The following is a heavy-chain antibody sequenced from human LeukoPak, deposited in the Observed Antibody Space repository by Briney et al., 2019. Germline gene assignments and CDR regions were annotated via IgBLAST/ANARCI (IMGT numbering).Heavy chain of an antibody. D-gene: IGHD3-22*01. J-gene: IGHJ5*02. CDR3: ATDFYDTT. CDR1: GFTFSNAW. Sequence: GGSLRLSCAASGFTFSNAWMNWVRQAPGKGLEWVGCIRSNSDGGTIDYAAPVKGRFALSRDDSKNTLYLQMNSLQTEDTAVYYCATDFYDTTWGQGTLVTVSS. CDR2: IRSNSDGGTI. V-gene: IGHV3-15*07.